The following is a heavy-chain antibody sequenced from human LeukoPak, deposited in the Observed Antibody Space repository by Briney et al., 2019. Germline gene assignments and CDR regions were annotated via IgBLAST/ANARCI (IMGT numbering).Heavy chain of an antibody. D-gene: IGHD3-10*01. Sequence: GGSLRLSCAASRFTSSSYWVHWVRQVPGKGLVWVSRISGDGTARNYADSVKGRFTISRDDAKNTVDLQMSSLRGEDTAVYYCVRGRGSYGWFDPWGQGTLVTVSS. V-gene: IGHV3-74*01. CDR1: RFTSSSYW. CDR2: ISGDGTAR. J-gene: IGHJ5*02. CDR3: VRGRGSYGWFDP.